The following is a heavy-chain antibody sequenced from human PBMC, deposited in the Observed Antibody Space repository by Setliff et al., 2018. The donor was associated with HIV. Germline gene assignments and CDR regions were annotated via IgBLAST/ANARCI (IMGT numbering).Heavy chain of an antibody. CDR1: GGSISGGTYY. V-gene: IGHV4-61*01. J-gene: IGHJ4*02. CDR3: SKEKFTFTVVRGVIDS. D-gene: IGHD3-10*01. Sequence: PSETLSLTCTVSGGSISGGTYYWSWIRQSPGKAFEWIGYIYSTGSTNYNPSLQSRVTISMVASRNQFSLKVTSVTAADTAFYYCSKEKFTFTVVRGVIDSWGQGTLVTVSS. CDR2: IYSTGST.